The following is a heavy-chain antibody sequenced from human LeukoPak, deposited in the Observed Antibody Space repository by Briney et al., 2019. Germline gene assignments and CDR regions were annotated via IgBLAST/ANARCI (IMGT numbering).Heavy chain of an antibody. J-gene: IGHJ5*02. Sequence: SETLSLTCTVSGGSISSGGYYWSWIRQHPGKGLEWIGCIYYSGSTYYNPSLKSRVTISVDTSKNQFSLKLSSVTAADTAVYYCARDDYGDQSGWFDPWGQGTLVTVSS. D-gene: IGHD4-17*01. CDR1: GGSISSGGYY. CDR3: ARDDYGDQSGWFDP. V-gene: IGHV4-31*03. CDR2: IYYSGST.